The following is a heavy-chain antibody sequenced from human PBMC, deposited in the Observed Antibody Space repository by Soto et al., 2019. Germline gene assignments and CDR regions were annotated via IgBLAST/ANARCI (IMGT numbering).Heavy chain of an antibody. V-gene: IGHV4-30-4*01. J-gene: IGHJ6*02. Sequence: SETLSLTCTVSGGSISSGDYYWSWIRQPPGKGLEWIGYIYYSGSTYYNPSLKSRVTISVDTSKNQFSLKLSSVTAADTAVYYCARGVLMVRGVISYYGMDVWGQGTTVTVSS. CDR2: IYYSGST. D-gene: IGHD3-10*01. CDR3: ARGVLMVRGVISYYGMDV. CDR1: GGSISSGDYY.